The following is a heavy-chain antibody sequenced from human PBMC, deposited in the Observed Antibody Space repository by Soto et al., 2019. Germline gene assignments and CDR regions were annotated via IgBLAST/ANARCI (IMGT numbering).Heavy chain of an antibody. CDR2: ISYDGSNK. V-gene: IGHV3-30*18. CDR3: AKSGATDAFDI. J-gene: IGHJ3*02. Sequence: GGSLRLSCAASGFTFSSYGMHWVRQAPGKGLEWVAVISYDGSNKYYADSVKGRFTISRDNSKNTLYLQMNSLRAEDTAVYYCAKSGATDAFDIWGQGTMVTVSS. D-gene: IGHD1-26*01. CDR1: GFTFSSYG.